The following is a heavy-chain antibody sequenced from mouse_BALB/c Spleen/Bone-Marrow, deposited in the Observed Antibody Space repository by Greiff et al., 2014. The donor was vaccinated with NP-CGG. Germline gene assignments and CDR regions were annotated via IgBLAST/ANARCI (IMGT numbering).Heavy chain of an antibody. D-gene: IGHD1-1*01. CDR2: IDPADGNT. CDR3: SSYYYGSSSFAY. J-gene: IGHJ3*01. Sequence: VQLQQSGAELVKPGASVKLSCTASGFYIKDTYMHWGKQRPEQGLEWIGRIDPADGNTKYDPKFQGKATITADTSSNTAYLQLSSLTSEDTAVYYCSSYYYGSSSFAYWGQGTLVTVSA. CDR1: GFYIKDTY. V-gene: IGHV14-3*02.